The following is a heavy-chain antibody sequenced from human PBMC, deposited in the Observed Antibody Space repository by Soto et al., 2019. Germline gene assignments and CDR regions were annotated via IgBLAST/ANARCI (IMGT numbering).Heavy chain of an antibody. CDR1: GYTFTSYD. Sequence: GASVKVSFKASGYTFTSYDINWVRQATGQLLECMGWMNTNSGNTGYAQKFQGRVTMTRNTSISTAYMELSSLRSEDTAGFYCASPSGWHEGAFDYWGQGTLVTVSS. CDR2: MNTNSGNT. D-gene: IGHD6-19*01. V-gene: IGHV1-8*01. J-gene: IGHJ4*02. CDR3: ASPSGWHEGAFDY.